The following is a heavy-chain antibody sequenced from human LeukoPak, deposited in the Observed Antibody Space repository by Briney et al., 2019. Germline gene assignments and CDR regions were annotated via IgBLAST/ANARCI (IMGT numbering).Heavy chain of an antibody. D-gene: IGHD3-16*01. CDR3: ARESSGGSDI. Sequence: GGSLRLSLGASGVTVRSYGRDWVRQAPGKGLEWVSFISSSSSYIYYADSVQGRFTISRDNAKNSLYLQMNSLRAEDTAVYYCARESSGGSDIWGQGTMVTVSS. CDR1: GVTVRSYG. CDR2: ISSSSSYI. J-gene: IGHJ3*02. V-gene: IGHV3-21*01.